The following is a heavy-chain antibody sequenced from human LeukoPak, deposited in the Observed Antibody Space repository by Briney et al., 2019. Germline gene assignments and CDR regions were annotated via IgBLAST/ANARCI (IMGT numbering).Heavy chain of an antibody. D-gene: IGHD4-17*01. CDR1: GYSFTTYW. CDR3: ARPSTVTHYAFDI. J-gene: IGHJ3*02. V-gene: IGHV5-51*07. Sequence: MHGASLKICCEGCGYSFTTYWIGWVHQMPGKVLEWMGIIYPGDSDTRYSPSFQGQVTISADKSTSTAYLQWISLNASDTAMYYCARPSTVTHYAFDIWGQGTMVTVSS. CDR2: IYPGDSDT.